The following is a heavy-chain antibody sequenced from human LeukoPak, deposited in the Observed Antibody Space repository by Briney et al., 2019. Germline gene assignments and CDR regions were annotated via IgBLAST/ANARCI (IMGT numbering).Heavy chain of an antibody. CDR2: IVVGSGNT. V-gene: IGHV1-58*01. Sequence: SVKVSCKASGFTFTSSAVQWVRQARGQRLEWIGWIVVGSGNTNYAQKFQERVTITRDMSTSTAYMELSSLRSEDTAVYYCAAVNPSRVSYRDYWGQGTLVTVSS. J-gene: IGHJ4*02. D-gene: IGHD5-18*01. CDR3: AAVNPSRVSYRDY. CDR1: GFTFTSSA.